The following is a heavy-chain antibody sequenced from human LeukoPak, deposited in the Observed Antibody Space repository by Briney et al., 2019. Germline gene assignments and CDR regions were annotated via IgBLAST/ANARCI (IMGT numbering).Heavy chain of an antibody. V-gene: IGHV3-21*01. Sequence: GGSLRLSCAASGFTFSGYSLTWVRQAPGKGLEWVSSISNTGSYTYYLDSVKGRFTISRDSAKNSLYLQMNSLRAEDTAVYYCARGVPYDSWSGPHYSDYWGQGTLVTVSS. CDR1: GFTFSGYS. J-gene: IGHJ4*02. D-gene: IGHD3-3*01. CDR3: ARGVPYDSWSGPHYSDY. CDR2: ISNTGSYT.